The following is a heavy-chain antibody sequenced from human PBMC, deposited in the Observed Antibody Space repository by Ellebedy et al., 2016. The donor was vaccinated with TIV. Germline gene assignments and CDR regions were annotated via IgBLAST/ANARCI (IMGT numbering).Heavy chain of an antibody. Sequence: PGGSLRLSCAASGFIFSSYSFHWVRQSPGKGLEWVALISGDGNDKYYSDSVKGRFPVSRDDPRSTVYLEMNSLRGEDTAVYYCARDISAYYYYMDVWGKGTAVTVSS. D-gene: IGHD2/OR15-2a*01. V-gene: IGHV3-30*04. CDR1: GFIFSSYS. J-gene: IGHJ6*03. CDR2: ISGDGNDK. CDR3: ARDISAYYYYMDV.